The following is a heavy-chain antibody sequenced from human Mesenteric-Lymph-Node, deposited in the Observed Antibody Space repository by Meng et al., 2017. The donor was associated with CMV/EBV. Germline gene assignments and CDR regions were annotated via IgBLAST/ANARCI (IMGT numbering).Heavy chain of an antibody. CDR2: ISGSGSTT. CDR3: AKDMWEYQLPDGS. CDR1: GFTFRSYA. J-gene: IGHJ5*02. V-gene: IGHV3-23*01. Sequence: GESLKISCAASGFTFRSYAMSWVRQAPGKGLDWVAGISGSGSTTKYAASVEGRFTISRDNSKDTLFLQMNSLRVEETALYYCAKDMWEYQLPDGSWGQGTLVTVSS. D-gene: IGHD2-2*01.